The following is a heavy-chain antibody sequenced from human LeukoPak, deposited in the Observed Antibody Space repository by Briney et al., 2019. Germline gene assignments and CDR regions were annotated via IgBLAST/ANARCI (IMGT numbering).Heavy chain of an antibody. J-gene: IGHJ6*02. D-gene: IGHD3-3*01. CDR2: ISSSSSYI. CDR1: GFTFSSYS. Sequence: GGSLRLSCAASGFTFSSYSMNWVRQAPGKGLEWVSSISSSSSYIYYADSVKGRFTISRDNAKNSLYLQMNSLRAEDTAVYYCARDGLLRFLEWLPRYYGMDAWGQGTTVTVSS. V-gene: IGHV3-21*01. CDR3: ARDGLLRFLEWLPRYYGMDA.